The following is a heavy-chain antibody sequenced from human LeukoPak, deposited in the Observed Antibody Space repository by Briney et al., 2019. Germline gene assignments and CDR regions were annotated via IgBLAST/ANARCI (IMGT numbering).Heavy chain of an antibody. J-gene: IGHJ4*02. CDR1: GFTFSSYA. D-gene: IGHD3-10*01. Sequence: QPGGSLRLSCAASGFTFSSYAMSWVRQAPGKGLEWVSSGSGGTTYYADSVQGRFTISRDNSKNTLYLQMNSLRAEDTAVYYCAKAYYYGSGETGYWGQGTLVTVSS. CDR2: GSGGTT. V-gene: IGHV3-23*01. CDR3: AKAYYYGSGETGY.